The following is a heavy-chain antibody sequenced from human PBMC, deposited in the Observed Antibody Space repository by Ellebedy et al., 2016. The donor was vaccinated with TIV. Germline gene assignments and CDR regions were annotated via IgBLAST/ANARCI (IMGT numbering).Heavy chain of an antibody. J-gene: IGHJ6*02. CDR1: GFTFNNYG. CDR2: VWSDGSNK. D-gene: IGHD5-18*01. V-gene: IGHV3-33*01. CDR3: ARANTAMVRRNHMDV. Sequence: LSLTCAASGFTFNNYGMHWVRQAPGKGLEWVAVVWSDGSNKYYADSVKGRFTISRDNSKSTLYLQMDSLRAEDTAVYYCARANTAMVRRNHMDVWGQGTTVTVSS.